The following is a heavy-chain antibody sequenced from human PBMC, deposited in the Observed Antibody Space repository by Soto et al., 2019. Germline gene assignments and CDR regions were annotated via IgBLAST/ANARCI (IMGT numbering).Heavy chain of an antibody. CDR3: ARVFSSHGGRWLSKLGAFDI. Sequence: QVQLVQSGAEVKKPGASVKVSCKASGYTFTSYGISWVRQAPGQGLEWMGWISAYNGNTNYAQKLQGRVTMTTDTSTSPAYMELRSRRSDDTAGYYCARVFSSHGGRWLSKLGAFDIWGQGTMVTVSS. V-gene: IGHV1-18*01. CDR2: ISAYNGNT. J-gene: IGHJ3*02. CDR1: GYTFTSYG. D-gene: IGHD2-21*01.